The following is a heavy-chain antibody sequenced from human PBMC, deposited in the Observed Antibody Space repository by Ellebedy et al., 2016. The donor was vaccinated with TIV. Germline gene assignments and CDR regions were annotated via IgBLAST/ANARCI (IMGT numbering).Heavy chain of an antibody. CDR2: IIPVFGTA. J-gene: IGHJ4*02. CDR3: ATTRAVSSGRDYNTFGY. D-gene: IGHD3-10*01. Sequence: AASVKVSCKASGVTFSSYVFTWLRQAPGQGLEWMGGIIPVFGTANYAQKFQGRVTITADESTNTAYMEMSSLTSEDTAVYYCATTRAVSSGRDYNTFGYWGQGALITVSS. V-gene: IGHV1-69*13. CDR1: GVTFSSYV.